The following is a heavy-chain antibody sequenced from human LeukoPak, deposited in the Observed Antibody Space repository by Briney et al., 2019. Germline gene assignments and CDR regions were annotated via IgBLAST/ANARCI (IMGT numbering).Heavy chain of an antibody. CDR3: ARDNDAGDAFDI. Sequence: GGSLRLSCAASGFTFSSYSMYWVRQAPGKGLEWVSSISSSSSYIYYADSVKGRFTISRDNAKNSLYLQMNSLRAEDTAVYYCARDNDAGDAFDIWGQGTMVTVSS. CDR1: GFTFSSYS. J-gene: IGHJ3*02. D-gene: IGHD1-1*01. V-gene: IGHV3-21*01. CDR2: ISSSSSYI.